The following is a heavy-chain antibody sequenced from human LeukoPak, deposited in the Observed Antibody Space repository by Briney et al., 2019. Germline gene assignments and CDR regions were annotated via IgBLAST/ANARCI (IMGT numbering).Heavy chain of an antibody. CDR2: INSDGSIA. CDR1: GFTFTTYW. CDR3: ATDKYCTPTDCLHGRFYFDY. V-gene: IGHV3-74*01. Sequence: PGGSLRLSCAASGFTFTTYWMHWVRQAPGKGLVWVSHINSDGSIASYADSVKGRFTISRDNSKNTLSLQVNTLRVEDTAVYYCATDKYCTPTDCLHGRFYFDYWGQGTLVTVSS. D-gene: IGHD2-8*01. J-gene: IGHJ4*02.